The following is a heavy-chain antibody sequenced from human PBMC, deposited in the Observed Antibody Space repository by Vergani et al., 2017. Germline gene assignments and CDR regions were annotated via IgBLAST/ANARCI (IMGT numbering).Heavy chain of an antibody. CDR3: ARKSTTFDY. CDR2: ISSSSSTI. V-gene: IGHV3-48*01. J-gene: IGHJ4*02. Sequence: VQLVESGGGVVQPGGSLRLSCAASGFTFSSYSMNWVRQAPGKGLEWVSYISSSSSTIYYADSVKGRFTISRDNAKNSLYLQMNSLRAEDTAVYYCARKSTTFDYWGQGTLVTVSS. CDR1: GFTFSSYS. D-gene: IGHD2-2*01.